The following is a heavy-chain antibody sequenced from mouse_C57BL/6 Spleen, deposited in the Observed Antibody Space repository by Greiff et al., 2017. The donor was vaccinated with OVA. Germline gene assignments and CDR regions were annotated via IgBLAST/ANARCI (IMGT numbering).Heavy chain of an antibody. D-gene: IGHD2-1*01. J-gene: IGHJ2*01. CDR3: LIYYGNPFDD. Sequence: QVQLQQPGAELVKPGASVKLSCKASGYTFTSYWMHWVKQRPGQGLEWIGMIHPNSGSTNYNEKFKSKATLTVDKSSSTAYMQLSSLTSEDSAVYYCLIYYGNPFDDGGQGTTLTVSS. V-gene: IGHV1-64*01. CDR1: GYTFTSYW. CDR2: IHPNSGST.